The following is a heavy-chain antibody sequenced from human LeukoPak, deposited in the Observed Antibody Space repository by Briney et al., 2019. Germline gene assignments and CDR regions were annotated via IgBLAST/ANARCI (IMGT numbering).Heavy chain of an antibody. CDR3: ARSYDLASFDY. Sequence: GESLKISCKGSGYMFTKYWIGWVRQMPGKGLEWMGIIYPGDSDTRYSPSFQGQVTISADKSIGTAYLQWSSLKASDTAMYYCARSYDLASFDYWGQGTLVTVSS. V-gene: IGHV5-51*01. D-gene: IGHD3-3*01. CDR1: GYMFTKYW. J-gene: IGHJ4*02. CDR2: IYPGDSDT.